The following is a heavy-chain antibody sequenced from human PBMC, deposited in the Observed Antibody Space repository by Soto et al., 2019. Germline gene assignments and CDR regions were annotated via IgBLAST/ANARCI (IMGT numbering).Heavy chain of an antibody. V-gene: IGHV4-59*08. CDR1: GGSISGFN. CDR2: ISYSGTT. D-gene: IGHD5-12*01. CDR3: ARYEQFYEH. J-gene: IGHJ1*01. Sequence: QVQLQESGPGLVKPSETLSLTCTVSGGSISGFNWSWIRQPPGKGLEWIGYISYSGTTNYNPSLNSRVTMSVDTAKNQFSLKLSSVTAADPAVYYCARYEQFYEHWGQGTLVTVSS.